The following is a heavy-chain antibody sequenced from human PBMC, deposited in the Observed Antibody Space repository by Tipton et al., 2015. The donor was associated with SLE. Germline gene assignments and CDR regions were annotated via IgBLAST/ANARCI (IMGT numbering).Heavy chain of an antibody. CDR2: IKEDGSEK. CDR1: GFTFSSYW. Sequence: SLRLSCAASGFTFSSYWMTWVRQAPGKGLEWVANIKEDGSEKYHVDSVKGRFTIARDNAKNSLYLQMNSLRAEDTAVYYCARDPIAAAGTWDYWGQGTLVTVSS. CDR3: ARDPIAAAGTWDY. V-gene: IGHV3-7*01. D-gene: IGHD6-13*01. J-gene: IGHJ4*02.